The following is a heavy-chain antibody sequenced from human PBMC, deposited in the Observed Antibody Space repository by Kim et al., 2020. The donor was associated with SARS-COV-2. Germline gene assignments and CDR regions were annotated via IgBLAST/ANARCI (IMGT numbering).Heavy chain of an antibody. CDR2: IKYNGRI. V-gene: IGHV4-34*01. CDR3: ARTPGHYDSGGYYLGMDV. D-gene: IGHD3-22*01. Sequence: SETLSLTCAAYGGSFSRYYWPWIRQPPGTGLEWVGEIKYNGRISYNASPKSRGTITVDESRNKILLKQITVIAADTAADYCARTPGHYDSGGYYLGMDV. J-gene: IGHJ6*01. CDR1: GGSFSRYY.